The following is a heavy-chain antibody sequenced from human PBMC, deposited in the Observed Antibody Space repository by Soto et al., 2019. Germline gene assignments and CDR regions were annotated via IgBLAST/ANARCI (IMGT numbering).Heavy chain of an antibody. CDR2: IIPIFGTA. J-gene: IGHJ6*02. V-gene: IGHV1-69*06. D-gene: IGHD3-10*01. CDR3: ARKGPDPRYGSGFGHTYYYYYYGMDV. CDR1: GGTFSSYA. Sequence: SVKVSCKASGGTFSSYAISWVRQAPGQGLEWMGGIIPIFGTANYAQKFQGRVTITADKSTSTAYMELSSLRSEDTAVYYCARKGPDPRYGSGFGHTYYYYYYGMDVWGQGTTVTVSS.